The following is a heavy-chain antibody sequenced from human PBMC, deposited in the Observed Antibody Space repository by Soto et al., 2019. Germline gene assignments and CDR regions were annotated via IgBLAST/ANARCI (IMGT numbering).Heavy chain of an antibody. V-gene: IGHV5-51*01. CDR2: IYPGDSDT. D-gene: IGHD2-2*03. CDR3: ARIGPPLPNSWVSPGYCSSTSCYYFDY. J-gene: IGHJ4*02. CDR1: GYSFTSYW. Sequence: GESLKISCKGSGYSFTSYWIGWVRQMPGKGLEWMGIIYPGDSDTRYSPSFQGQVTISADKSISTAYLQGSSLKASDTAMYYCARIGPPLPNSWVSPGYCSSTSCYYFDYWGQGTLVTVSS.